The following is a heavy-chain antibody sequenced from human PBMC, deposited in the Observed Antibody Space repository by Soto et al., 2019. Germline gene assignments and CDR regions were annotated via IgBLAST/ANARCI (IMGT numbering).Heavy chain of an antibody. CDR1: GFTFSSYA. CDR2: ISGSGGGT. J-gene: IGHJ4*02. V-gene: IGHV3-23*01. Sequence: PGGSLRLSCAASGFTFSSYAMSWVRQAPGKGLEWVSAISGSGGGTYYADSVKGRFTISRDNSKNTLYLQMNSLRAEDTAVYYCAKVFWNYETYFDYWGQGTLVTVSS. CDR3: AKVFWNYETYFDY. D-gene: IGHD1-7*01.